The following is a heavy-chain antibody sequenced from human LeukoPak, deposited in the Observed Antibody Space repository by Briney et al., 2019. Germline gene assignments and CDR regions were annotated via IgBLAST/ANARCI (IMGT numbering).Heavy chain of an antibody. J-gene: IGHJ4*02. CDR3: ARESGIAAAGTRYFDY. D-gene: IGHD6-13*01. CDR1: GXTFSSYS. Sequence: PGGSLRLSWAASGXTFSSYSMNWVRQAPGKGLEWVSSISSSSSYIYYADSVKGRYTISRDNAKNSLYLQMNSLRAEDTAVYYCARESGIAAAGTRYFDYWGQGTLVTVSS. CDR2: ISSSSSYI. V-gene: IGHV3-21*01.